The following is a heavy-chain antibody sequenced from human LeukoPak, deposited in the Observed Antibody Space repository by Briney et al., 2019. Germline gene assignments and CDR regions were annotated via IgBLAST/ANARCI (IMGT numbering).Heavy chain of an antibody. J-gene: IGHJ3*02. CDR1: GFTFSSYS. V-gene: IGHV3-21*01. Sequence: GGSLRLSCEVSGFTFSSYSMNWVRQAPGKGLEWVSSISSSSSYIYYADSVKGRFTISRDNAKNSLYLQMNSLRAEDTAVYYCARDLPSSSWYEDAFDIWGQGTRVTVSS. CDR2: ISSSSSYI. D-gene: IGHD6-13*01. CDR3: ARDLPSSSWYEDAFDI.